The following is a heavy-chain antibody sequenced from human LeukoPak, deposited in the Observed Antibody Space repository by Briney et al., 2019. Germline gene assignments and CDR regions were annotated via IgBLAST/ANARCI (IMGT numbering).Heavy chain of an antibody. CDR2: IYSGGST. J-gene: IGHJ4*02. D-gene: IGHD1-26*01. V-gene: IGHV3-66*01. Sequence: SGGSLRLSCAASGLTFSNYWMSWVRQAPGKGLEWVSVIYSGGSTYYADSVKGRFTISRDNSKNTLYLQMNSLRAEDTAVYYCAREGTWSYYYDYWGQGTLVTVSS. CDR3: AREGTWSYYYDY. CDR1: GLTFSNYW.